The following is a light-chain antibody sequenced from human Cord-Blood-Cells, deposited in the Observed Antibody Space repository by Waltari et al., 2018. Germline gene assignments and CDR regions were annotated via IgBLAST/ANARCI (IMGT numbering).Light chain of an antibody. CDR3: QQRSNWPPLT. Sequence: ELVLTQSQATLSFSPGERDTPLCRASQSVSSYLAWYQQKPGQAPRLLIYDASNRATGIPARFSGSGSGTDFTLTISSLEPEDFAVYYCQQRSNWPPLTFGGGTKVEIK. CDR1: QSVSSY. V-gene: IGKV3-11*01. CDR2: DAS. J-gene: IGKJ4*01.